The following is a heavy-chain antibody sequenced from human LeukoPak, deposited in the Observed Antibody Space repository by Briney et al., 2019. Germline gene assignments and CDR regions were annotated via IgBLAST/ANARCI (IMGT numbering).Heavy chain of an antibody. Sequence: AAVKVSCKVSGYTLTELSMHWVRQAPGKGLEWMGGFDFEDGEKIYAQKFQGRVTMTEDTSTDTAYMELSSLRSEDTAVYYCATDTLGYCSGGSCPRRSWFDPWGQGTLVTVSS. CDR3: ATDTLGYCSGGSCPRRSWFDP. CDR2: FDFEDGEK. V-gene: IGHV1-24*01. CDR1: GYTLTELS. J-gene: IGHJ5*02. D-gene: IGHD2-15*01.